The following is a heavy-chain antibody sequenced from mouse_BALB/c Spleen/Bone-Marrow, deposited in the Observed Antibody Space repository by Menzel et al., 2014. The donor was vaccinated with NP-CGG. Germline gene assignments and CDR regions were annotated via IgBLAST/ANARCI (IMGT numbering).Heavy chain of an antibody. V-gene: IGHV1-7*01. J-gene: IGHJ3*01. Sequence: VQLQQSGAELAKPGALMKMSCKASGYTFTNYWVHWVKQRPGQGLEWIGYINPSTGYTEYNQKFKDKATLTADKSSSTAYMQLSSLTSEDSAVYCCARKGFAYWGRGTLVTVSA. CDR2: INPSTGYT. CDR3: ARKGFAY. CDR1: GYTFTNYW.